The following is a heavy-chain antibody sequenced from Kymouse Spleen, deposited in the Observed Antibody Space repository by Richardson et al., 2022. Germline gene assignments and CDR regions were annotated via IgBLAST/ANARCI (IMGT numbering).Heavy chain of an antibody. CDR2: INHSGST. D-gene: IGHD5-18,IGHD5-18*01. CDR3: AARGYSYGYDDY. V-gene: IGHV4-34*01. J-gene: IGHJ4*02. Sequence: QVQLQQWGAGLLKPSETLSLTCAVYGGSFSGYYWSWIRQPPGKGLEWIGEINHSGSTNYNPSLKSRVTISVDTSKNQFSLKLSSVTAADTAVYYCAARGYSYGYDDYWGQGTLVTVSS. CDR1: GGSFSGYY.